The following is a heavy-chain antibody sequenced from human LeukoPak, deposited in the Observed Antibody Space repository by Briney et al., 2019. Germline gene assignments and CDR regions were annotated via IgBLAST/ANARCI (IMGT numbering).Heavy chain of an antibody. J-gene: IGHJ6*02. CDR1: GFTFSSYW. CDR3: ARLRYSSSWYISYYYYGMDV. V-gene: IGHV3-7*01. CDR2: IKQDGSEK. D-gene: IGHD6-13*01. Sequence: PGGSLRLSCAASGFTFSSYWMGWVRQAPGKGLEWVANIKQDGSEKYYVDSVKGRFTISRDNAKNSLYLQMNSLRAEDTAVYYCARLRYSSSWYISYYYYGMDVWGQGTTVTVSS.